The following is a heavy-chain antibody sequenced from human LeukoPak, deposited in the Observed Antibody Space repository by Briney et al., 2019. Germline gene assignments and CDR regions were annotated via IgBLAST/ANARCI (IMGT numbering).Heavy chain of an antibody. V-gene: IGHV3-23*01. CDR2: ISGSGGST. CDR1: GFTFSSYA. Sequence: PGGSLRLSCAASGFTFSSYAMSWVRQAPGKGVEWVSAISGSGGSTYYADSVKGRFTISRDNSKNTLYLQMNSLRAEDTAVYYCAKTRGYYGSGSPDAFDIWGQGTMVTVSS. CDR3: AKTRGYYGSGSPDAFDI. D-gene: IGHD3-10*01. J-gene: IGHJ3*02.